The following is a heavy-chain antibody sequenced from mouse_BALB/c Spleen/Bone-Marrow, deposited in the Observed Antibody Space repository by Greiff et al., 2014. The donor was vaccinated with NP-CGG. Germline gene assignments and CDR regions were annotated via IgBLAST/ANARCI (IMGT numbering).Heavy chain of an antibody. D-gene: IGHD1-1*01. CDR1: GFTFTDYY. Sequence: VQLKQSGGGLVQPGGSLRLSCATSGFTFTDYYMSWVRQPPGKALGWLAFIRNKANGYTTEYSASVKGRFTISRDNSQSILYLQMNTLRAEDSATYYCARDMGLLRFDYWGHGTTLTVSS. CDR3: ARDMGLLRFDY. V-gene: IGHV7-3*02. CDR2: IRNKANGYTT. J-gene: IGHJ2*01.